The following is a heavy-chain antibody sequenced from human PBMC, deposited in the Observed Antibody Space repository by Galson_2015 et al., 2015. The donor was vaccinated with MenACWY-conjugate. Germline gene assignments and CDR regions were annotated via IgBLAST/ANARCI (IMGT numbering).Heavy chain of an antibody. D-gene: IGHD4-23*01. CDR2: ISSSSSYI. V-gene: IGHV3-21*01. Sequence: SLRLSCAASGFTFSSYSMNWVRQAPGKGLEWVSSISSSSSYIYYADSVKGRFTISRDNAKNSLYLQMNSLRAEDTAVYYCARESNYGGKKRKSLHFYYWGQGTLVTVSS. J-gene: IGHJ4*02. CDR1: GFTFSSYS. CDR3: ARESNYGGKKRKSLHFYY.